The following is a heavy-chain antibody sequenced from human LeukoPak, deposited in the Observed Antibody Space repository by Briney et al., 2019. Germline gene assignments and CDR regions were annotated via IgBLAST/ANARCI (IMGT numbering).Heavy chain of an antibody. CDR1: GFTFSSYA. J-gene: IGHJ5*02. CDR2: IKSKTDGGTT. Sequence: KPGGSLRLSCAASGFTFSSYAMSWVRQAPGKGLEWVGRIKSKTDGGTTDYAAPVKGRFTISRDDSKNTLYLQMNSLKTEDTAVYYCTTEGSSGWYGWDRFWFDPWGQGTLVTVSS. V-gene: IGHV3-15*01. D-gene: IGHD6-19*01. CDR3: TTEGSSGWYGWDRFWFDP.